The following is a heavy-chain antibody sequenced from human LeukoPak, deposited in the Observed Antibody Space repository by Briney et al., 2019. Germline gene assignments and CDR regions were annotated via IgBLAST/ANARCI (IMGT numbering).Heavy chain of an antibody. J-gene: IGHJ3*01. CDR1: GFAFGSYA. Sequence: GGSLRLSCAASGFAFGSYAMGWVRQAPGKGLEWVSAISGSDDSTYYADSVKGRFTTSRDKSKNTLYLQMNSLRAEDTAVYYCSKQVDFDPADALDVWGQGTMVTVSS. V-gene: IGHV3-23*01. CDR2: ISGSDDST. CDR3: SKQVDFDPADALDV. D-gene: IGHD3-9*01.